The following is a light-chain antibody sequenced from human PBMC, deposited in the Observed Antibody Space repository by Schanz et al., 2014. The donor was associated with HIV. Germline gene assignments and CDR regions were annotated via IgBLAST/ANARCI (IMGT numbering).Light chain of an antibody. V-gene: IGKV3-20*01. CDR3: QQYSTSPRT. J-gene: IGKJ1*01. CDR2: GAS. Sequence: EIVLTQSPGTLSLSPGERATLSCRASQSVRNYLAWYQQRPGQAPRLLIYGASRRATGIPDRFSGGGSGTDFTLTISRLEPEDVAVYSCQQYSTSPRTFGQGTRLDIK. CDR1: QSVRNY.